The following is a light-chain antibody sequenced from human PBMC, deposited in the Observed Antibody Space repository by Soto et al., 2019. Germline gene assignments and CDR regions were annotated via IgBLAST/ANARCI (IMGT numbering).Light chain of an antibody. CDR3: QQYGSAPRT. Sequence: EIVLTQSPGTLSLYPGERATLSCRASQSVSSNYLAWYQQRAGQAPRLLIYGASTRTTGIPDRLSGSGSGTDFTLTISRLEPEDFAVYYCQQYGSAPRTFGQGTKVDIK. CDR2: GAS. J-gene: IGKJ1*01. CDR1: QSVSSNY. V-gene: IGKV3-20*01.